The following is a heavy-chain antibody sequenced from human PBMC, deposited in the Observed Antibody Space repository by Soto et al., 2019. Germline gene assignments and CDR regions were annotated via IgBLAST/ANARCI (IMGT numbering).Heavy chain of an antibody. D-gene: IGHD3-9*01. Sequence: QLQLQESGPGLVKPSETLSLTCTVSGGSISSSSYYWGWIRQPPGKGLEWIGSIYYSGSTYYNPSLKSRVTISVDTSKNQFSLKLSSVTAADTAVYYCATGGIGLRYFDWLFDAFDIWGQGTMVTVSS. CDR1: GGSISSSSYY. CDR3: ATGGIGLRYFDWLFDAFDI. J-gene: IGHJ3*02. CDR2: IYYSGST. V-gene: IGHV4-39*01.